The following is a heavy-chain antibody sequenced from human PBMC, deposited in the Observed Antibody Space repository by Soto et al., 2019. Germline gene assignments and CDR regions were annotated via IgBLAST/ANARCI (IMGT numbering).Heavy chain of an antibody. J-gene: IGHJ5*02. D-gene: IGHD3-22*01. CDR3: AREGFSASVVVVTGYWFDP. CDR1: GYTLTELS. CDR2: INPSGGST. V-gene: IGHV1-46*03. Sequence: ASVKVSCKVSGYTLTELSMHWVRQAPGQGLEWMGIINPSGGSTSYAQKFQGRVTMTRDTSTSTVYMELSSLRSEDTAVYYCAREGFSASVVVVTGYWFDPWGQGTLVTVSS.